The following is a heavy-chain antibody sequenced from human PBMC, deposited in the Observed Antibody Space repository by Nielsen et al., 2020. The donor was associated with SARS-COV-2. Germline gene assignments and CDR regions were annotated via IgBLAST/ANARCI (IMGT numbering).Heavy chain of an antibody. V-gene: IGHV3-33*06. J-gene: IGHJ4*02. CDR1: GLTFSFYD. Sequence: GESLKISCAASGLTFSFYDIHWVRQAPGEGLEWVAVMWADGATEHYAESVKGRFTVSRDASKNTVYLQMNSLRAADSAVYYCAKDLGPDAGYTVFNDYFDNWGQGTLVTVSS. CDR3: AKDLGPDAGYTVFNDYFDN. D-gene: IGHD5/OR15-5a*01. CDR2: MWADGATE.